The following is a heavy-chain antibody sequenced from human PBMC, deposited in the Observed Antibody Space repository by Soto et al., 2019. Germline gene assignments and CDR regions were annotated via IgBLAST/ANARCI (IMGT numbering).Heavy chain of an antibody. V-gene: IGHV4-34*01. CDR3: ARVERGTATTVVDAFDI. Sequence: QVQLQQWGAGLLKPSATLSLTCAVYGGFVSSGSYYWSWIRQPPGKGLEWIGEMSHIGGTHFNPSLKGRVTISVDTSKNQFARKMSSVTAADTALYYCARVERGTATTVVDAFDIWGPGTMVTVSS. D-gene: IGHD1-1*01. CDR1: GGFVSSGSYY. CDR2: MSHIGGT. J-gene: IGHJ3*02.